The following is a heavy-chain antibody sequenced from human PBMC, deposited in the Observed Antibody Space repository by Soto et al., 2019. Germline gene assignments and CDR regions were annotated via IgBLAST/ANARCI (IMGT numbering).Heavy chain of an antibody. CDR3: ARGRAERGSTFDAFDI. CDR1: GGSISSYY. D-gene: IGHD5-12*01. V-gene: IGHV4-4*07. CDR2: IYTSGST. Sequence: QVQLQESGPGLVKPSETLSLTCTVSGGSISSYYWSWIRQPAGKGLEWIGRIYTSGSTNYNPSLKSRVTMSVDTSKNQFSLKLSSVTAADTAVYYCARGRAERGSTFDAFDIWGQGTMVTVSS. J-gene: IGHJ3*02.